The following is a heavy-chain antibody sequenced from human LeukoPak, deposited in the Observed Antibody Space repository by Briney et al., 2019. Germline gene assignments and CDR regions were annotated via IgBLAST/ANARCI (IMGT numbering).Heavy chain of an antibody. J-gene: IGHJ5*02. Sequence: SETLSLTCTVSGGSISSCSFYWGWIRQPPGKGLEWIGSLYYSGNTYYNPSLKGRVTISVDTSKSQFSLKLSSVTATDTAVYYCARYYYGSGSYIWFDPWGEGTLVTVSS. D-gene: IGHD3-10*01. CDR1: GGSISSCSFY. V-gene: IGHV4-39*01. CDR3: ARYYYGSGSYIWFDP. CDR2: LYYSGNT.